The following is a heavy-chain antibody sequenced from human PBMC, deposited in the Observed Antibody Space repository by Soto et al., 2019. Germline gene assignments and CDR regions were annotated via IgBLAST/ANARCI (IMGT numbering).Heavy chain of an antibody. CDR2: IWSDGSEK. CDR1: GFMFTNHG. Sequence: PGGSLRLSCAASGFMFTNHGMHWVRQAPGKGQEWVAVIWSDGSEKYYVDSVKGRFTISRDNAKNSLYLQMNSLRAEDTAVYYCVRVKSSRVAVAFEYCFDYWGQGTLVTVSS. D-gene: IGHD6-19*01. J-gene: IGHJ4*02. V-gene: IGHV3-33*01. CDR3: VRVKSSRVAVAFEYCFDY.